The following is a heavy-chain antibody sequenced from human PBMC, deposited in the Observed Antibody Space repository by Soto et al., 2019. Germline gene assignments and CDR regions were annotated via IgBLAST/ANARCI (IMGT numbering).Heavy chain of an antibody. CDR2: IKQDGSEK. CDR1: GFTFSSCW. J-gene: IGHJ4*02. D-gene: IGHD1-26*01. V-gene: IGHV3-7*01. Sequence: EVQLVESGGGLVQPGGSLRLSCAASGFTFSSCWMSWVRQAPGKGLEWVANIKQDGSEKYYVDSVKGRFTISRDNAKNSLYLQMNSLRAEDTAVYYCARDYSGAFDYWGQGTLVTVSS. CDR3: ARDYSGAFDY.